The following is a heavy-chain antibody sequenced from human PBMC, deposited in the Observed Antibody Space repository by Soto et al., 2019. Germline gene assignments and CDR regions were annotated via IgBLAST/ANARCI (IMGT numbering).Heavy chain of an antibody. Sequence: GASVKVSCKASGYTFTGYYMHWVRQAPGQGLEWMGWINPNSGGTNYAQKFQGRVTMTRDTSISTAYMELSRLRSDDTAVYYCARAPYYDFWSGYYPMGYYYYGMDAWGQGTTVTVSS. CDR3: ARAPYYDFWSGYYPMGYYYYGMDA. CDR2: INPNSGGT. CDR1: GYTFTGYY. D-gene: IGHD3-3*01. V-gene: IGHV1-2*02. J-gene: IGHJ6*02.